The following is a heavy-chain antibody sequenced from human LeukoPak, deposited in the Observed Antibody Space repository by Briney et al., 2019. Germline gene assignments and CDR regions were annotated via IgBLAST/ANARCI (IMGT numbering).Heavy chain of an antibody. CDR3: AKDMYSSGWSYDAFDI. CDR2: ISGSGGGT. J-gene: IGHJ3*02. CDR1: GFTFSSYA. Sequence: PGGSLRLSCAASGFTFSSYAMSWVRQAPGKGLEWVSAISGSGGGTYYADSVKGRFTISRDNSKNTLYLQMNSLRAEDTAVYYCAKDMYSSGWSYDAFDIWGQGTMVTVSS. D-gene: IGHD6-19*01. V-gene: IGHV3-23*01.